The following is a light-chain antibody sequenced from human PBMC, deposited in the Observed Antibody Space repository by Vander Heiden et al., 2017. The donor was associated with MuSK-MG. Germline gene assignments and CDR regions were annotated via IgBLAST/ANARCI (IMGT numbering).Light chain of an antibody. Sequence: SSELTQDPTVSVALGQTVRITCQGDSLRSYYASWFQQKPGQAPVLVIYDTNNRPSGIPDRFSGSSSENTASLTITGAQAEDEADYYCNSRDSGSIHHVVFGGGTKLTVL. V-gene: IGLV3-19*01. J-gene: IGLJ2*01. CDR1: SLRSYY. CDR2: DTN. CDR3: NSRDSGSIHHVV.